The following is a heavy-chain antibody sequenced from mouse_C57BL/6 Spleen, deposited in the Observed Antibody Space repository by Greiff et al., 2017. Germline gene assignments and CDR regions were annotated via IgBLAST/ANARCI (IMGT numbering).Heavy chain of an antibody. J-gene: IGHJ4*01. CDR2: INYDGSST. V-gene: IGHV5-16*01. Sequence: EVQLVESEGGLVQPGSSMKLSCTASGFTFSDYYMAWVRQVPEKGLEWVANINYDGSSTYYLDSLKSRFIISRNNAKNILYLQMSSLKSEDTATYYCARGDYGWDYWGQGTSVTVSS. CDR3: ARGDYGWDY. CDR1: GFTFSDYY.